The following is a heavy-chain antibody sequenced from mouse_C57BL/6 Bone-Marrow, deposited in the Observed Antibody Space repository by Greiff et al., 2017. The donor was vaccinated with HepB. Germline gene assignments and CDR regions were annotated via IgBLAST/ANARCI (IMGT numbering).Heavy chain of an antibody. D-gene: IGHD2-3*01. CDR2: INPNNGGT. CDR1: GYTFTDYY. Sequence: VQLQQSGPELVKPGASVKISCKASGYTFTDYYMNWVKQSHGKSLEWIGDINPNNGGTSYNQKFKGKATLTVDKSSSTAYMELRSLTSEDSAVYYCARSGDGYYSFAYWGQGTLVTVSA. CDR3: ARSGDGYYSFAY. V-gene: IGHV1-26*01. J-gene: IGHJ3*01.